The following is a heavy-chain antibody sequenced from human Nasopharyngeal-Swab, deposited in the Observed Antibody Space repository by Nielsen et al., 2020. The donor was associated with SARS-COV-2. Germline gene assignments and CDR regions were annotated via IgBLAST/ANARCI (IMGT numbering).Heavy chain of an antibody. J-gene: IGHJ4*02. D-gene: IGHD3-9*01. Sequence: WIRQPPGKGLEWIGSIYYSGSTYHNPSLKSRVTISVDTSKNQFSLKLSSVTAADTAVYYCARLDYDILTGYGDLYYFDYWGQGTLVTVSS. CDR2: IYYSGST. V-gene: IGHV4-39*01. CDR3: ARLDYDILTGYGDLYYFDY.